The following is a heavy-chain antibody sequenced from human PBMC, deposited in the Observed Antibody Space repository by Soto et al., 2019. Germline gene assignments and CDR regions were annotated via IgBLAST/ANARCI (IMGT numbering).Heavy chain of an antibody. CDR1: GFTFSSYA. J-gene: IGHJ3*02. Sequence: EVQLLESGGGLVQPGGSLRLSCVASGFTFSSYAMSWVRQAPERGLEWVSAISGGGGSTYYADSVKGRFTISRDNSKNTLYLQMNSLRAEDTAVYYCAKRDYDSSGTEDAFDIWGQGTMVTVSS. CDR2: ISGGGGST. V-gene: IGHV3-23*01. CDR3: AKRDYDSSGTEDAFDI. D-gene: IGHD3-22*01.